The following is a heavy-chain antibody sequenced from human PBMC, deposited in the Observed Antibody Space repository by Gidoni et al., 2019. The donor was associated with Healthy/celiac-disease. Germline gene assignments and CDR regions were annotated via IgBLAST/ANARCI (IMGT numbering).Heavy chain of an antibody. Sequence: TASGFTFSSYSMNWVRQAPGKGLEWVSYISSSSSTIYYADSVKGRFTISRDNAKNSLYLQMNSLRDEDTAVYYCARDLVAVAGSVSTGMDVWGQGTTVTVSS. J-gene: IGHJ6*02. CDR1: GFTFSSYS. D-gene: IGHD6-19*01. CDR2: ISSSSSTI. V-gene: IGHV3-48*02. CDR3: ARDLVAVAGSVSTGMDV.